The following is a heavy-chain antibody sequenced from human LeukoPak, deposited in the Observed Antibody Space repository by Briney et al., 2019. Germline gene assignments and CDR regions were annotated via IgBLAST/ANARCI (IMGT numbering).Heavy chain of an antibody. V-gene: IGHV4-39*01. CDR1: GGSISSSSYY. CDR2: IYYSGSS. CDR3: ALYYYDSSGYSNWFDP. J-gene: IGHJ5*02. D-gene: IGHD3-22*01. Sequence: SETLSLTCAVSGGSISSSSYYWGWIRQPPGKGLEWIGNIYYSGSSYYNPSLKSRVTISVDTSKNQFSLKLSSVTAADTAVYYCALYYYDSSGYSNWFDPWGQGILVTVCS.